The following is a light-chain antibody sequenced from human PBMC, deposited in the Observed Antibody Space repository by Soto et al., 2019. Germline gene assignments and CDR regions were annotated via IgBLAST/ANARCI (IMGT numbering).Light chain of an antibody. CDR3: QSYDNSLSGNYV. CDR1: SSNIGTGYD. J-gene: IGLJ1*01. CDR2: GSS. Sequence: QSVLTQPPSVSGAPGQMVTISCTGSSSNIGTGYDVHWYQQLPGTAPKLLIYGSSNRPSGVPDRFSGSKSATSASLAITGLQAEDEADYYCQSYDNSLSGNYVFGTGTKVTVL. V-gene: IGLV1-40*01.